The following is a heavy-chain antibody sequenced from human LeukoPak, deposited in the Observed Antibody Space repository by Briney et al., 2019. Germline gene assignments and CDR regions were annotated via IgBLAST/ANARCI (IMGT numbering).Heavy chain of an antibody. CDR3: ARVGRVVPAATYYYGMDV. D-gene: IGHD2-2*01. CDR1: GFTFSSYA. Sequence: GRSLRLSCAASGFTFSSYAMHWVRQAPGKGLEWVAVISYDGSNKYYADSVKGRFTISRDNSKNTLYLQMNSLRAEDTAVYYCARVGRVVPAATYYYGMDVWGQGTLVTVSS. V-gene: IGHV3-30-3*01. J-gene: IGHJ6*02. CDR2: ISYDGSNK.